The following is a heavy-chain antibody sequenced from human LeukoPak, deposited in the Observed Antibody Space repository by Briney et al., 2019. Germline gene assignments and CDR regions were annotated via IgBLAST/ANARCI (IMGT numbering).Heavy chain of an antibody. D-gene: IGHD2-15*01. Sequence: GGSLRLSCAASEFTFITYWMSWVRQAPGKGLEWVANIKQDGSEKYYVDSVKGRFTISRDNAKNSLYLQMNSLRADDTAVYYCARGQGFVYYYYMDVWGKGTTVTVSS. CDR3: ARGQGFVYYYYMDV. CDR1: EFTFITYW. J-gene: IGHJ6*03. V-gene: IGHV3-7*01. CDR2: IKQDGSEK.